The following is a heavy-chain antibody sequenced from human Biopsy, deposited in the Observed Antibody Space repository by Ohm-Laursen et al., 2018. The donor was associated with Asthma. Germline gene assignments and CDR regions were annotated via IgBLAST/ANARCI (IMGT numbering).Heavy chain of an antibody. V-gene: IGHV1-3*01. CDR2: INAGDGNT. CDR3: ARTYYDFLTGQVNDAFAL. J-gene: IGHJ3*01. Sequence: SVKVSCKASAYTITSNAMHWVRQAPGQRLEWMGWINAGDGNTKYSQKFQGRVTITRDTSASTAYMDLRSLRSEDTAMYYCARTYYDFLTGQVNDAFALWGQGTMVTVSS. CDR1: AYTITSNA. D-gene: IGHD3-9*01.